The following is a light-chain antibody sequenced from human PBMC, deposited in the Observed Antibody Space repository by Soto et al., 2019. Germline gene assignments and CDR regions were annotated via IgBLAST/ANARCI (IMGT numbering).Light chain of an antibody. J-gene: IGKJ1*01. Sequence: EIVLTQSPGTLSLSPGERATLSCRASQSVSNKLAWYQQRPGQAPRLLIYGASTRATGIPARFSGSGSGTEFALTISSVQSEDFAVYYCQQYDTSPRTFGQGTKVDIK. CDR3: QQYDTSPRT. CDR1: QSVSNK. CDR2: GAS. V-gene: IGKV3-15*01.